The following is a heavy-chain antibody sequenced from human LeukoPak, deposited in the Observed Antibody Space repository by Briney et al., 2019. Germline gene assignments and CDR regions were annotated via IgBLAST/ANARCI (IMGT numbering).Heavy chain of an antibody. CDR3: AKEAVRSSIAVAGTRYFQH. CDR2: VSHDGSNK. Sequence: GGSLRLSCVASGFTFDNYAMHWVRQAPGKGLEWVALVSHDGSNKYYADSVKGRFTISRDNAKNSLYLQMNSLRAEDTAVYYCAKEAVRSSIAVAGTRYFQHWGQGTLVTVSS. J-gene: IGHJ1*01. V-gene: IGHV3-30-3*01. CDR1: GFTFDNYA. D-gene: IGHD6-13*01.